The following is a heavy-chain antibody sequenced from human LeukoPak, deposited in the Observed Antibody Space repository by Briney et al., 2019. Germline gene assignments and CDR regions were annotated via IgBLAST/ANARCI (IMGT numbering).Heavy chain of an antibody. CDR1: GGSISSYY. CDR3: ARDRGQLGWDWFDP. J-gene: IGHJ5*02. V-gene: IGHV4-59*01. CDR2: IYYSGST. Sequence: PSETLSLTCTVSGGSISSYYWSWIRQPPGKGLEWIGYIYYSGSTNYNPSLKSRVTISVDTSKNQFSLKLSSVTAADTAVYYCARDRGQLGWDWFDPWGQGTLVTVSS. D-gene: IGHD6-6*01.